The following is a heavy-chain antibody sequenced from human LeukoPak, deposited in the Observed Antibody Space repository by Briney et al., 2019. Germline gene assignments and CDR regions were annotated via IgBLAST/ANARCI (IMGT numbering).Heavy chain of an antibody. CDR2: INPDGSEK. Sequence: GGSLRLSCAASGFSFNSYWMTWVRQAPGGGLEWVANINPDGSEKYYVDSVEGRFTISRDNARKSLFLQMNSLRADDAAVYYRARDLQSSSWASLFDYWGQGALVTVSS. D-gene: IGHD6-13*01. J-gene: IGHJ4*02. CDR3: ARDLQSSSWASLFDY. CDR1: GFSFNSYW. V-gene: IGHV3-7*01.